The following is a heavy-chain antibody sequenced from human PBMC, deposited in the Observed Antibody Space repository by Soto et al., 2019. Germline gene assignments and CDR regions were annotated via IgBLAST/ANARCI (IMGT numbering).Heavy chain of an antibody. D-gene: IGHD3-3*01. CDR2: IKSKTDGGTT. CDR3: TTDSRFLEWPYGMDV. CDR1: GFTFGNAW. V-gene: IGHV3-15*07. Sequence: GGSLRLSGAASGFTFGNAWMNWVRQAPGKWLEWVGRIKSKTDGGTTDYAAPVKGRFTISRDDSKNTLYLQMNSLKTEDTAVYYCTTDSRFLEWPYGMDVWGQGTTVTVSS. J-gene: IGHJ6*02.